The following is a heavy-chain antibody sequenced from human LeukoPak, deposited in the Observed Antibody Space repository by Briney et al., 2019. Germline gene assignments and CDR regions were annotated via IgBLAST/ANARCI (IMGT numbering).Heavy chain of an antibody. CDR1: GFTFSSYS. CDR2: IKQDGSEK. J-gene: IGHJ4*02. D-gene: IGHD6-13*01. V-gene: IGHV3-7*01. CDR3: TREAAAGIDY. Sequence: GGSLRLSCAASGFTFSSYSMSWVRQAPGKGLEWVANIKQDGSEKYYLDSVKGRFTISRDNAKNSLYLQMNSLRAEDTAVYFCTREAAAGIDYWGQGTLVTVSS.